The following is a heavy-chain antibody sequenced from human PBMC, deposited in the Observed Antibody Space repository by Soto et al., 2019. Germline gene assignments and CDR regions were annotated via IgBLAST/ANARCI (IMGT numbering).Heavy chain of an antibody. CDR1: GGTFSSYT. V-gene: IGHV1-69*02. J-gene: IGHJ4*02. CDR3: ARLTLAATVTIPRPSKQRDY. D-gene: IGHD4-17*01. Sequence: QVQLVQSGAEVKKPGSSVKVSCKASGGTFSSYTISWVRQAPGQGLEWMGRIIPILGIANYAQKFQGRVTITADKSTSTAYMELSSLRSEDTAVYYCARLTLAATVTIPRPSKQRDYWGQGTLVTVSS. CDR2: IIPILGIA.